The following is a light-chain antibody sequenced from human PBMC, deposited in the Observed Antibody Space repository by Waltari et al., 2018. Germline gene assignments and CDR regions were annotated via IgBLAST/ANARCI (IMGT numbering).Light chain of an antibody. V-gene: IGKV1-5*03. Sequence: DIQMTQAPSTLSASVGDRVTITCRASQSIRNWLAWYQQKPGKAPKLLVDTASSLESGVPSRLSGSGSGTEFTLTISSLQPDDFATYYCQQYDSYSRTFGQGTKVEIK. CDR2: TAS. J-gene: IGKJ1*01. CDR3: QQYDSYSRT. CDR1: QSIRNW.